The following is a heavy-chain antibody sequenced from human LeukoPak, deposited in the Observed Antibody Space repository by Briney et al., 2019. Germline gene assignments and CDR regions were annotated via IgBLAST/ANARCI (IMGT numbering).Heavy chain of an antibody. CDR1: GVTFSSYW. D-gene: IGHD3-10*01. J-gene: IGHJ4*02. Sequence: GGSLRLSCAVSGVTFSSYWMSWVRQAPGKGLEWVANIKEDASEKYYVDSVTGRFTISRDNARHSLYLQMNSLRAEDTAVYYCARERWGSGGYPNYFDDWGQGTLVTVSS. CDR2: IKEDASEK. V-gene: IGHV3-7*01. CDR3: ARERWGSGGYPNYFDD.